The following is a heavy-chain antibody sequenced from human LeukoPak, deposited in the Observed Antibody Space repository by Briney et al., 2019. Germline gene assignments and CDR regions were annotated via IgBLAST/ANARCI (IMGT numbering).Heavy chain of an antibody. CDR3: ASIVDTAMVTPENGMDV. CDR1: GGTFSSYA. V-gene: IGHV1-69*04. CDR2: IIPIFGIA. J-gene: IGHJ6*02. Sequence: ASVKVSCTASGGTFSSYAISWVRQAPGQGLEWMGRIIPIFGIANYAQKFQGRVTITADKSTSTAYMELSSLRSEDTAVYYCASIVDTAMVTPENGMDVWGQGTTVTVSS. D-gene: IGHD5-18*01.